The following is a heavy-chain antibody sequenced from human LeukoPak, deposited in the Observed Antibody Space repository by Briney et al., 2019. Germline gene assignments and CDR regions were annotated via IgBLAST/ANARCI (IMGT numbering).Heavy chain of an antibody. CDR1: GGSIRNYF. CDR3: AKSNRYCDSASCYEAFDI. V-gene: IGHV4-59*08. Sequence: SETLSLTCTVSGGSIRNYFWSWIRQPPGKGLEWIGYIFDSGDTKYNPSLKSRVTISVDTSKNQFSVKVTSVIAADTAVYYCAKSNRYCDSASCYEAFDIWGQGTMVTVSS. CDR2: IFDSGDT. J-gene: IGHJ3*02. D-gene: IGHD2-2*01.